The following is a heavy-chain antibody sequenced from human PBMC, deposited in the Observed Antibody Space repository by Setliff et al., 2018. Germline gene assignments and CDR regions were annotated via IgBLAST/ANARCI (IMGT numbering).Heavy chain of an antibody. CDR3: ARGFPVTSYRSHYYMDV. V-gene: IGHV4-39*02. Sequence: SETLSLTCTVSGASISSTYYWGWVRQSPEKGLEWIGSIYYRGITFYNPSLRSRVTMSVDTSKNHFSLTMTSVTAADTALYFCARGFPVTSYRSHYYMDVWGEGTAVTVS. D-gene: IGHD4-4*01. J-gene: IGHJ6*03. CDR1: GASISSTYY. CDR2: IYYRGIT.